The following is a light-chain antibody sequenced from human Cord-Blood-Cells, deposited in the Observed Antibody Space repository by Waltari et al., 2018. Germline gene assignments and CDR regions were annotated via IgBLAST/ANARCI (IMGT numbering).Light chain of an antibody. Sequence: QSALTQPASVSGSPGQSITISCTGTSSDVGGYNYVSWYQQHPGKAPKLMIYDVSNRPSGVSKRCSGSKSGNTASRTSSGLQAEDEADYYCSSYTSSSTVVFGGGTKLTVL. CDR1: SSDVGGYNY. J-gene: IGLJ2*01. CDR2: DVS. V-gene: IGLV2-14*01. CDR3: SSYTSSSTVV.